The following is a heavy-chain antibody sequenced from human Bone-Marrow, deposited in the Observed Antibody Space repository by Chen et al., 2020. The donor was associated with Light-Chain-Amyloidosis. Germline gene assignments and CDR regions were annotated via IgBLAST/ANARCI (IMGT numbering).Heavy chain of an antibody. CDR1: GFSLRNTGEG. Sequence: QITLKESGPTLVQPTETLTLTCSFSGFSLRNTGEGVGWIRQPPGKALEWLGIIYWDDDKRYSPSLKSRLTITKDTAQNQVVLTMANQDPVDTATYYCAHRPTMFCRDSTRYDWCDPWVQGVLVTVSS. J-gene: IGHJ5*02. CDR3: AHRPTMFCRDSTRYDWCDP. D-gene: IGHD3-9*01. CDR2: IYWDDDK. V-gene: IGHV2-5*02.